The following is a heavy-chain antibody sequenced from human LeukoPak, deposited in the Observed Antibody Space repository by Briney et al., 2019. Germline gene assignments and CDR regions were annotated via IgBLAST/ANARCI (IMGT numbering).Heavy chain of an antibody. V-gene: IGHV1-2*02. D-gene: IGHD3-10*01. Sequence: ASVKVSCKASGYTFTGYYMHWVRQAPGQGLEWMGWINPNSGGTNYAQKFQGRVTMTRDTSISTAYMELSRLRSDDTAVYYCARVNYRGYYGSGSYRPHSFDIWGQGTMVTVSS. CDR3: ARVNYRGYYGSGSYRPHSFDI. CDR1: GYTFTGYY. CDR2: INPNSGGT. J-gene: IGHJ3*02.